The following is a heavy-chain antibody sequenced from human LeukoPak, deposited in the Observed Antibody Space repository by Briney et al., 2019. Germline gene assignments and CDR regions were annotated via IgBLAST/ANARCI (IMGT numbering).Heavy chain of an antibody. D-gene: IGHD3-22*01. Sequence: PSETLSLTCGASGASVSSIGYSWSWIRQPPGRGLEWIGYIYQSGSASYNPSLQSRVTISIDKSKNQFSLNLNSVTAADTAVYYCARNSYYDNSGEGAFDIWGQGTMVTVSS. CDR3: ARNSYYDNSGEGAFDI. J-gene: IGHJ3*02. V-gene: IGHV4-30-2*01. CDR2: IYQSGSA. CDR1: GASVSSIGYS.